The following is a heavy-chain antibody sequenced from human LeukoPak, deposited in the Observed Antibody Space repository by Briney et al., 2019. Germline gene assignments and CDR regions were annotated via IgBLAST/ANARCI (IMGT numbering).Heavy chain of an antibody. CDR2: IYYSGST. CDR3: ARGVVPAATSFDY. J-gene: IGHJ4*02. V-gene: IGHV4-39*01. CDR1: GGSISSSSYY. Sequence: SETLSLTCTVSGGSISSSSYYWGWIRQPPGKGLEWIGSIYYSGSTYYNPSLKSRVTISVDTSKNQFSLKLSSVTAADTAVYYCARGVVPAATSFDYWGQGTLVTVSS. D-gene: IGHD2-2*01.